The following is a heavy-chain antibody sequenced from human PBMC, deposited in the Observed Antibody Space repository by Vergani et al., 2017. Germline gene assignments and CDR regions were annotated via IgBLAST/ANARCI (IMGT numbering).Heavy chain of an antibody. CDR2: IYHSGST. D-gene: IGHD5-18*01. Sequence: QLQLQESGSGLVKPSQTLSHTCAVSGGSISSGGYSWSWIRQPPGKGLEWIGYIYHSGSTYYNPSLKSRVTISVDRSKNQFSLKLSSVTAADTAVYYCARALDTAMEYYFDYWGQGTLVTVSS. V-gene: IGHV4-30-2*01. CDR3: ARALDTAMEYYFDY. CDR1: GGSISSGGYS. J-gene: IGHJ4*02.